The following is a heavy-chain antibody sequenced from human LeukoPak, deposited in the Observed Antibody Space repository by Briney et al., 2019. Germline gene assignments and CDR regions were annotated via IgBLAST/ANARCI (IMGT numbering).Heavy chain of an antibody. CDR3: AKDPRRELLFHYYYYMDV. Sequence: GSLTLSCAASGFTFSSYAMHWVRQAPGKGLEWVAVISYDGSNKFYADSVKGRFTFSRDNSKNTLYLQMNSLRAEDTAVYYCAKDPRRELLFHYYYYMDVWGKGTTVTISS. V-gene: IGHV3-30*04. D-gene: IGHD1-26*01. CDR1: GFTFSSYA. CDR2: ISYDGSNK. J-gene: IGHJ6*03.